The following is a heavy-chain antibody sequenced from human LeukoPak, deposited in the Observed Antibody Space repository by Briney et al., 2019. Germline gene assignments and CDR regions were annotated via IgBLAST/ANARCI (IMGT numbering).Heavy chain of an antibody. D-gene: IGHD2-15*01. Sequence: GGSLRLSCAASGFTFSHYWMHWVRQTPGKGLMWVSHISSDGSSTNYTDSVKGRFTISRDNAKNTLYLQMNSLRAEDTAVYFCARGRIGDLDYWGQGTLITVSS. V-gene: IGHV3-74*01. CDR2: ISSDGSST. CDR3: ARGRIGDLDY. J-gene: IGHJ4*02. CDR1: GFTFSHYW.